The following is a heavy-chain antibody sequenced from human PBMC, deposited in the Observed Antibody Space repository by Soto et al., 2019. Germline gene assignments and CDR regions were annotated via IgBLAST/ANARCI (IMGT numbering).Heavy chain of an antibody. CDR3: VRDLSPGHH. CDR2: IKGDGSST. J-gene: IGHJ5*02. Sequence: SLRLSCAASGFTFSTYWMHWVRQAPGKGLVWVSRIKGDGSSTSYADSVKGRFTISRDNAKNTLYLQMNSLRAEDTAVYYCVRDLSPGHHWGQGTLVTVSS. D-gene: IGHD2-8*02. CDR1: GFTFSTYW. V-gene: IGHV3-74*01.